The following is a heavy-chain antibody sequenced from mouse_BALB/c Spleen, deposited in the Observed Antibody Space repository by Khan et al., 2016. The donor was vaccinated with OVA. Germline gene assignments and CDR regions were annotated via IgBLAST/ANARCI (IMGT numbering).Heavy chain of an antibody. D-gene: IGHD4-1*02. J-gene: IGHJ2*01. CDR3: ARDQVGSYFDY. CDR2: IAKKADGYST. Sequence: EVELVESGGGLVQPGGSLRLSCATSGFTFTDYYMTWVRQPPGEALVWLGFIAKKADGYSTEYSASVKGRFTISTYTSQNFLYLQMTNLGAEDSATYYCARDQVGSYFDYWGQGTTLTVSS. CDR1: GFTFTDYY. V-gene: IGHV7-3*02.